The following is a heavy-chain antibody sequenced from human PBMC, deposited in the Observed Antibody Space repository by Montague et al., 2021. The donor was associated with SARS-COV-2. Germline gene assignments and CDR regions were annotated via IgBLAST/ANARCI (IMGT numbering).Heavy chain of an antibody. V-gene: IGHV4-4*02. CDR2: IYHTGST. CDR1: GDSITSNYW. D-gene: IGHD3-16*01. Sequence: SETLSLTCNVSGDSITSNYWWSWLRQPPGKGLEWIREIYHTGSTNFNPSLKSRVTMSVDKSKKFFSLSLRSVTAADTATYYCARDGGQRFRAFESWGQGTLVTISS. CDR3: ARDGGQRFRAFES. J-gene: IGHJ4*02.